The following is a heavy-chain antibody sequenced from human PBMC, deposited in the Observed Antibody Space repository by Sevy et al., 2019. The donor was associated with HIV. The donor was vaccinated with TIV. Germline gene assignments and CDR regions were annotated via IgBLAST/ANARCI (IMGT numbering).Heavy chain of an antibody. V-gene: IGHV3-11*01. CDR1: GFTFSDYY. Sequence: GWSLRLSCAASGFTFSDYYMSWIRQAPGKGLEWVSYISSSGSTIYYADSVKGRFTISRDNAKNSLYLQMNSLRAEDTALYYCAKDRYDGSGYYPEGAFDIWGQGTKVTVSS. D-gene: IGHD3-22*01. CDR2: ISSSGSTI. J-gene: IGHJ3*02. CDR3: AKDRYDGSGYYPEGAFDI.